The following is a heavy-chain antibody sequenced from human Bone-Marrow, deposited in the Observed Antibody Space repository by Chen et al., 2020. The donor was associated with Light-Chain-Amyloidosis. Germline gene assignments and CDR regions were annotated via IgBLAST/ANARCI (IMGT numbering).Heavy chain of an antibody. V-gene: IGHV4-31*03. D-gene: IGHD2-2*02. CDR1: GGSINSASYY. CDR3: ARATVVTSAIGFFDS. J-gene: IGHJ4*02. CDR2: MYYRWST. Sequence: QVQLQESGPGLAKPSQTLSLTCTVSGGSINSASYYWGWIRQHPGKGLEWIGYMYYRWSTYYNPSLGSRVTISLDTSQNQFSLRLNSVTAADTAVYYCARATVVTSAIGFFDSWGQGTLVTVSS.